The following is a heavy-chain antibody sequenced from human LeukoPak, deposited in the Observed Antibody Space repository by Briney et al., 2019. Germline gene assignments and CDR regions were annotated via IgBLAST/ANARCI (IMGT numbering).Heavy chain of an antibody. CDR2: IKQDGSEK. CDR1: GLTFSTYA. V-gene: IGHV3-7*05. Sequence: GGSLRLSCAASGLTFSTYAMSWVRQAPGKGLEWVANIKQDGSEKVYVDSVKGRFAISRDNAKNSLFLQMDALRAEDTAVYYCARDPYSSTWSYGMDVWGQGTTVSVSS. J-gene: IGHJ6*02. CDR3: ARDPYSSTWSYGMDV. D-gene: IGHD6-6*01.